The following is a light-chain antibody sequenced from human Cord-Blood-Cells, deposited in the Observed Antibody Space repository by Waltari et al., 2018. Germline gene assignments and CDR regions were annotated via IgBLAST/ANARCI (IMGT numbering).Light chain of an antibody. V-gene: IGKV3-11*01. CDR2: DAS. CDR1: QSVSSY. J-gene: IGKJ1*01. Sequence: IVLTQSPATLSLSPGDRPTPSCRARQSVSSYLAWYQQKPGQAPRLLIYDASTRTPGIPARFSSSGSGTDVTLTISSLEPEEFSVYYCQQRSNWPPWTFGQGTKVEIK. CDR3: QQRSNWPPWT.